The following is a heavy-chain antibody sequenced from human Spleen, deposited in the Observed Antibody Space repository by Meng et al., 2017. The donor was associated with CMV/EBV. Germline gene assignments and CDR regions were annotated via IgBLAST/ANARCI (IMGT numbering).Heavy chain of an antibody. V-gene: IGHV1-2*02. CDR2: IHPKSGDT. CDR1: GYTFTAHY. J-gene: IGHJ6*02. Sequence: ASVKVSCKASGYTFTAHYFHWVRQAPGQGLEWMGWIHPKSGDTDYSQKFQGRVTMTKDTSISTVYMELSRLRSDDTAVYYCARVDYSYFYAMDVWGQGSTVTVSS. CDR3: ARVDYSYFYAMDV.